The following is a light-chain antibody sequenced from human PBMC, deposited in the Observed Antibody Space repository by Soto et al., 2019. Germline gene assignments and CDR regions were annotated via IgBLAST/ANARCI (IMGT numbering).Light chain of an antibody. CDR1: SSDVGGYNY. V-gene: IGLV2-14*01. CDR2: DVS. CDR3: SSYTSSSTLV. J-gene: IGLJ2*01. Sequence: QSALTQPASVSGSPGQSITISCTGTSSDVGGYNYVSWYQQHPGKAPKLMIYDVSNRPSGVSNRFSGSKSGNTASLTISGLQAEEEADYYCSSYTSSSTLVFGGGTKLTGL.